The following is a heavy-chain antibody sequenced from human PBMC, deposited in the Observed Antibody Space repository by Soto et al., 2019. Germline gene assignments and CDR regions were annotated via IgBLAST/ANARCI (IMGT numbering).Heavy chain of an antibody. V-gene: IGHV1-18*01. CDR3: ARDAYGDYDY. CDR2: ISSYNGNT. D-gene: IGHD4-17*01. J-gene: IGHJ4*02. Sequence: GASVKVSCKASGYTFTTYGVSWVRQAPGQGLEWMGWISSYNGNTNYAQKLQGRVTMTTDTSTSTAYMELRSLRSDDTAVYYCARDAYGDYDYWGQGTLVTVSS. CDR1: GYTFTTYG.